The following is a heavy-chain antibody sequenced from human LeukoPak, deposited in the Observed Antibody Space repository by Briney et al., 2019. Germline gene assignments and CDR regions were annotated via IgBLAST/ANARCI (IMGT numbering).Heavy chain of an antibody. J-gene: IGHJ4*02. V-gene: IGHV3-9*03. CDR2: ISWNSGSI. CDR3: AKGDSSGYYYGIDY. CDR1: GFTFDDYA. D-gene: IGHD3-22*01. Sequence: GGFLRLSCAASGFTFDDYAMHWVRQTPGKGLEWVSGISWNSGSIGYADSVKGRFTISRDNAKNSLYLQMNSLRAEDMALYYCAKGDSSGYYYGIDYWGQGTLVTVSS.